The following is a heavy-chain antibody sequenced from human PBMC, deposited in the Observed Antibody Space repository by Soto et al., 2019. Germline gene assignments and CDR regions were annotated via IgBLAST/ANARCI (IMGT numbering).Heavy chain of an antibody. Sequence: SGPTLVNPTQTLTLTCTFSGFSLNSRGVGVGWVRQPPGKALEWLAIVYWDDDKRYRPTLRSRLSIRKDTPKNQVVLTLTNTDPVDTATYYCVHRGPVDETGMGFDFWGQGSLVTVS. D-gene: IGHD3-9*01. CDR1: GFSLNSRGVG. CDR2: VYWDDDK. J-gene: IGHJ4*02. V-gene: IGHV2-5*02. CDR3: VHRGPVDETGMGFDF.